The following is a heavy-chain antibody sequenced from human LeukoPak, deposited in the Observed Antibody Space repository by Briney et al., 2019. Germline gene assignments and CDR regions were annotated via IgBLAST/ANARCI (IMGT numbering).Heavy chain of an antibody. Sequence: GGSLRLSCAASGFTFSTYAMTWVRQAPGKGLEWVSAISGSGTSTYYADSVKGRFTISRDNSKNTLYLQMNSLRAEDTAVYYCAFGYASGSYLGFDYWGQGTLVTVSS. CDR2: ISGSGTST. J-gene: IGHJ4*02. D-gene: IGHD3-10*01. CDR1: GFTFSTYA. CDR3: AFGYASGSYLGFDY. V-gene: IGHV3-23*01.